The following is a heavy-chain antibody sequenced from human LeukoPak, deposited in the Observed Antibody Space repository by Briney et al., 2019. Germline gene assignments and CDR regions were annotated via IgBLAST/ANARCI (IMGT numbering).Heavy chain of an antibody. Sequence: KAGESLKISCKGSGYSFTSYWIGWVRQMPGKGLEWMGIIYPGDSDTRYSPSFQGQVTISADKSISTAYLQWSSLKASDTAMYYCARLAPIDYYDSSGLTNSFDYWGQGTLVTVSS. V-gene: IGHV5-51*01. J-gene: IGHJ4*02. CDR2: IYPGDSDT. CDR1: GYSFTSYW. D-gene: IGHD3-22*01. CDR3: ARLAPIDYYDSSGLTNSFDY.